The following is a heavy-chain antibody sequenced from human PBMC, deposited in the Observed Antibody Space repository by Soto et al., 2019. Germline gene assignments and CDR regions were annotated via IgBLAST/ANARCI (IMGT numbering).Heavy chain of an antibody. Sequence: ASVKVSCKASGFTFITYDLSWVRQAAGQGLEWMGWMDPNNGNAGFAQKFRGRINMTRNTSISTAYLELSSLRSDDSAVYFCARRKERSGPHYLDLWGQGTQVTVSS. CDR1: GFTFITYD. V-gene: IGHV1-8*01. CDR2: MDPNNGNA. D-gene: IGHD6-25*01. J-gene: IGHJ4*02. CDR3: ARRKERSGPHYLDL.